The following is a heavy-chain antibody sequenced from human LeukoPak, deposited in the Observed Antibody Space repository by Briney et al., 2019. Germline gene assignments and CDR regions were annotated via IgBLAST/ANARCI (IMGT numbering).Heavy chain of an antibody. CDR3: ARDRIAAAGQLYNWFDP. CDR1: GYSFTGYY. V-gene: IGHV1-2*06. J-gene: IGHJ5*02. CDR2: INPNSGGT. D-gene: IGHD6-13*01. Sequence: ASVKVSCKASGYSFTGYYMRWGRHAPGQRLGWMSRINPNSGGTNYAQSFQDRATMTRDTSISTAYMELSRLRTDDTAVYYCARDRIAAAGQLYNWFDPWGQGTLVTVSS.